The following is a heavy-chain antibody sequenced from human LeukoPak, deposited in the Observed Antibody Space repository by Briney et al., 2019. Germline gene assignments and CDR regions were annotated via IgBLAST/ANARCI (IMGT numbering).Heavy chain of an antibody. J-gene: IGHJ3*02. CDR3: ARSGGYSLDDAFDI. Sequence: GASVKVSCKASGYTFTGYYMHWVRLAPGQGLEWMGWINPNSGGTNYAQKFQGRVTMTTDTSISTAYMELGRLRSDDTAVYYCARSGGYSLDDAFDIWGQGTMVTVSS. CDR1: GYTFTGYY. D-gene: IGHD3-22*01. CDR2: INPNSGGT. V-gene: IGHV1-2*02.